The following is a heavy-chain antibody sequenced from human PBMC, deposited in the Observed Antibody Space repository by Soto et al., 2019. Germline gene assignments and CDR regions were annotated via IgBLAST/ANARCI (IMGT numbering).Heavy chain of an antibody. D-gene: IGHD6-19*01. J-gene: IGHJ4*02. CDR2: ISGSGGST. V-gene: IGHV3-23*01. Sequence: EVQLLESGGGLVQPGGSLRLSCAASGFTFSSYAMSWVRQAPGKGLEWVSAISGSGGSTYYADSVKGRFASSRDNCKNTLYLQMNSLRAEDTAVYYCAKGQVKVYSSGCHTWGQGTLVTVSS. CDR1: GFTFSSYA. CDR3: AKGQVKVYSSGCHT.